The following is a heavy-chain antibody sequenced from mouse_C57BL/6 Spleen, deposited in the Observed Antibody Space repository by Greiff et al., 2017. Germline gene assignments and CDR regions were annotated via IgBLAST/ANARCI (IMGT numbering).Heavy chain of an antibody. J-gene: IGHJ3*01. CDR3: ARNLYDGYPWFAY. CDR1: GFTFSDYG. Sequence: VQLKESGGGLVKPGGSLKLSCAASGFTFSDYGMHWVRQAPGKGLEWVAYISSGSSTIYYADTVKGRFTISRDNAKNTLFLQMTSLRSEDTAMYYCARNLYDGYPWFAYWGQGTLVTVSA. CDR2: ISSGSSTI. D-gene: IGHD2-3*01. V-gene: IGHV5-17*01.